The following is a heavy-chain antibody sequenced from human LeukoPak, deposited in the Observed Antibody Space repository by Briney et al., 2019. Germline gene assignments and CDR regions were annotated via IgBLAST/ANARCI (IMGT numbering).Heavy chain of an antibody. V-gene: IGHV3-7*03. Sequence: GGSLRLSCVASGFTFSRYWMTWVRQAPGKGLEWVANISPLGSEKYYVDSVKGRFTISRDNAKNSLYLQMNSLRAEDTALYYCARNVGSGYYYYFDYWGQGTLVTVSS. D-gene: IGHD3-22*01. CDR2: ISPLGSEK. CDR3: ARNVGSGYYYYFDY. J-gene: IGHJ4*02. CDR1: GFTFSRYW.